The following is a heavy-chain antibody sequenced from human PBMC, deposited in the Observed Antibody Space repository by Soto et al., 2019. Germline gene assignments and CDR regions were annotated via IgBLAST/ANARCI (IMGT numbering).Heavy chain of an antibody. CDR3: ARDPENFIAVAGTSVYFDY. Sequence: GGSLRLSCAASGFTFSSYAMHWVRQAPGKGLEWVAVISYDGSNKYYADSVKGRFTISRDNSKNTLYLQMNSLRAEDTAVYYCARDPENFIAVAGTSVYFDYWGQGTLVTVSS. D-gene: IGHD6-19*01. CDR2: ISYDGSNK. J-gene: IGHJ4*02. V-gene: IGHV3-30-3*01. CDR1: GFTFSSYA.